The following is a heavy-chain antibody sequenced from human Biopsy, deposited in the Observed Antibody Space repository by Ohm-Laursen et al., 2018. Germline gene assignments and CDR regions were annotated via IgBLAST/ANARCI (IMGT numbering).Heavy chain of an antibody. Sequence: SETLSLTCTVSGGSIRGSTYYWGWLRQPPGKGLEWIGHVYYSGSTLYNSSLESRVTVSVDTSKNQFHLRLTSMSASDTAVYYCARHSLDDFWSGAHYYFDYWGLGTLVTVPS. CDR2: VYYSGST. CDR1: GGSIRGSTYY. CDR3: ARHSLDDFWSGAHYYFDY. D-gene: IGHD3-3*01. J-gene: IGHJ4*02. V-gene: IGHV4-39*01.